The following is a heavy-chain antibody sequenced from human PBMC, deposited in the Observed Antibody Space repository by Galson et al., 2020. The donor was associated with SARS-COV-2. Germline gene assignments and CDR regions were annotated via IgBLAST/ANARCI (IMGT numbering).Heavy chain of an antibody. D-gene: IGHD6-13*01. Sequence: ASETLSLTCTVSGASITNYHWCWIRQSPGRGLEWIGCVYYSGSTNDNPSLKSRITISVDTSKNQFSLRLTSMTAADTAVYYCARDMSGGYNWFDPWGQGTLVTVSS. J-gene: IGHJ5*02. CDR2: VYYSGST. CDR1: GASITNYH. CDR3: ARDMSGGYNWFDP. V-gene: IGHV4-59*01.